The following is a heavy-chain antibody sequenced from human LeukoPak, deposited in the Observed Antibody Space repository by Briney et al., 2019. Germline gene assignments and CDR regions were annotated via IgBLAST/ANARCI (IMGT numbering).Heavy chain of an antibody. V-gene: IGHV3-7*03. Sequence: GGSLRLSCAASGFTFSSYWMSWVRQAPGKGLEWVANIKQDGSEKYYVDSVRGRFTISRDNAKTSLYLQMNSLRAEDTAVYYCARDGYSSGWYSYYFDYWGQGTLVTVSS. CDR3: ARDGYSSGWYSYYFDY. J-gene: IGHJ4*02. D-gene: IGHD6-19*01. CDR1: GFTFSSYW. CDR2: IKQDGSEK.